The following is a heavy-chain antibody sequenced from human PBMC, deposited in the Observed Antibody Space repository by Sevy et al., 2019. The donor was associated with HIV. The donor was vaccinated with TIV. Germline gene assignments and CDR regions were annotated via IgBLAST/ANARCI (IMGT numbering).Heavy chain of an antibody. V-gene: IGHV4-59*01. CDR3: ARGPYYYDSSDRYTHGAFVI. Sequence: SETLSLTCTVSGGSISSYYWSWIRQPPGKGLEWIGYIYYSGSTNYNPSLKCRVTISVDTSKNQFSLKLSFVTAADTAVYYCARGPYYYDSSDRYTHGAFVIWGQGTMVTGSS. J-gene: IGHJ3*02. CDR1: GGSISSYY. CDR2: IYYSGST. D-gene: IGHD3-22*01.